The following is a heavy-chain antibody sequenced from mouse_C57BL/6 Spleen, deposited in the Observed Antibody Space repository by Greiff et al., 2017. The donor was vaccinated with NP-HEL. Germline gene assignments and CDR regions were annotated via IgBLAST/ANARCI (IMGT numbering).Heavy chain of an antibody. Sequence: EVKVVESGGDLVKPGGSRNLSCAASGFTFSSYGMSWVRQTPDKRLEWVATISSGGSYTYYPDSVKGRFTISRDNAKNTLYLQMSSLKSEDTAMYYCARRNGNPYYFDYWGQGTTLTVSS. V-gene: IGHV5-6*02. J-gene: IGHJ2*01. CDR2: ISSGGSYT. CDR1: GFTFSSYG. D-gene: IGHD2-1*01. CDR3: ARRNGNPYYFDY.